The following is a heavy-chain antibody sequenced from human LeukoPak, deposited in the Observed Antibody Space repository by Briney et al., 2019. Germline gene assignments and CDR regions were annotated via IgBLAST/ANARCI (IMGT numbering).Heavy chain of an antibody. CDR2: IKSDGSST. Sequence: GGSLRLSCAGSGFTFSSYWMHWVRQAPGKGLVWVSRIKSDGSSTSYADSVKGRFTIARDNAKNSLYLQMNSLRAEDTAAYYCARVWGVGATLGVFDIWGQGTMVTVSS. CDR3: ARVWGVGATLGVFDI. CDR1: GFTFSSYW. V-gene: IGHV3-74*01. J-gene: IGHJ3*02. D-gene: IGHD1-26*01.